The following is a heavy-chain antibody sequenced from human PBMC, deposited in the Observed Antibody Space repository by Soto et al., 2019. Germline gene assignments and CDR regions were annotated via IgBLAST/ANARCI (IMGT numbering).Heavy chain of an antibody. V-gene: IGHV3-21*01. Sequence: GGSLRLSCAASGFTFSSYSMNWVRQAPGKGLKWVSSISSSSSYIYYADSVKGRCTISRDNAKNSLYLQMSSLRAEDTAVYYGARDPNYYASGRHPYYFDYWGQGTLGTVSS. J-gene: IGHJ4*02. CDR2: ISSSSSYI. CDR3: ARDPNYYASGRHPYYFDY. D-gene: IGHD3-10*01. CDR1: GFTFSSYS.